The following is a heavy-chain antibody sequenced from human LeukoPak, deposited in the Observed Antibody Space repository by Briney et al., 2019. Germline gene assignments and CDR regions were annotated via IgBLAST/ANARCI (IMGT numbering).Heavy chain of an antibody. Sequence: SETLSLTCTVSGGSISSYYWSWIRQPPGKGLEWIGYIYYSGSTNYNPSLKSRVTISVDMSKNQFSLKLSSVTAADTAVYYCARGLTYYYDSSGAPDAFDIWGQGTLVTVSS. CDR3: ARGLTYYYDSSGAPDAFDI. J-gene: IGHJ4*02. CDR1: GGSISSYY. D-gene: IGHD3-22*01. CDR2: IYYSGST. V-gene: IGHV4-59*01.